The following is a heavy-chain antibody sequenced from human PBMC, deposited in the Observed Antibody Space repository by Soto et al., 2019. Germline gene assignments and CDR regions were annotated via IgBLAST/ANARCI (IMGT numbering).Heavy chain of an antibody. J-gene: IGHJ3*02. CDR1: GFTVSNNY. CDR3: AREDDSSGYYAFDI. CDR2: IYSGGNT. V-gene: IGHV3-53*01. D-gene: IGHD3-22*01. Sequence: EVQLMESGGGLIQPGGSLRLSCAASGFTVSNNYMSWVRQAPGKGLEWVSVIYSGGNTYYADSVKGRFIISRDNSKNMLYLQKNSLRAEDTAVYYCAREDDSSGYYAFDIWGQGTMVTVSS.